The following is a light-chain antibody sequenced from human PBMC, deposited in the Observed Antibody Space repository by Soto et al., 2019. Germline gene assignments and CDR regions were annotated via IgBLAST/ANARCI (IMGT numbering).Light chain of an antibody. J-gene: IGLJ1*01. Sequence: QSALTQPPSVSGSPGQSVTISCTGTSSDVGNYNPVSWYQQPPGTAPKLMIYEVSNRPSGVSNRFSGSKSGNSASLTISGLQAEDEADYYCNSYTTTSTYVFGTGTKVTVL. CDR1: SSDVGNYNP. CDR3: NSYTTTSTYV. CDR2: EVS. V-gene: IGLV2-18*02.